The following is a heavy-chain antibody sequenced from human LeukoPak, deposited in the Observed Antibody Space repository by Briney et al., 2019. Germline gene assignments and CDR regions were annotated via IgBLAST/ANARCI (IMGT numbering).Heavy chain of an antibody. CDR2: ISSSSSYI. J-gene: IGHJ4*02. Sequence: GSLRLSCAASGFIFSEYWMNWVRQAPGKGLEWVSSISSSSSYIYYADSVKGRFTISRDNAKNSLYLQMNSLRAEDTAVYYCARVRYYGSGKAFDYWGQGTLVTVSS. CDR1: GFIFSEYW. D-gene: IGHD3-10*01. V-gene: IGHV3-21*01. CDR3: ARVRYYGSGKAFDY.